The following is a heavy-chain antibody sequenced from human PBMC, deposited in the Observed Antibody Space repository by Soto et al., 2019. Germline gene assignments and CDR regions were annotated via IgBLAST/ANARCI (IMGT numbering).Heavy chain of an antibody. D-gene: IGHD3-9*01. V-gene: IGHV1-18*01. Sequence: QVQLVQSGAEVKKPGASVKVSCKASGYTFTSYGISWVRQAPGQGLEWMGWISAYNANSNYAQKCQGRVPMTTDTSPSTASMELRSLRSDDTAVYYCARYPVLRYFDYYDYWGQGTLVTVSS. CDR1: GYTFTSYG. J-gene: IGHJ4*02. CDR2: ISAYNANS. CDR3: ARYPVLRYFDYYDY.